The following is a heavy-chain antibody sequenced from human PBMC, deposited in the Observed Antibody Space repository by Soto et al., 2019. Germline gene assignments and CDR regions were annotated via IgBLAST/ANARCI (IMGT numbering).Heavy chain of an antibody. CDR3: ARLWFWELYENSFDP. J-gene: IGHJ5*02. Sequence: SETLSLTCTVSGGSISSGGYYWCWIRQHPGKGLEWIGYIYYSGSTYYNPSLKSRVTISVDTSKNQFSLKLSSVTAADKAEYYCARLWFWELYENSFDPWGQGTLVTVSS. CDR2: IYYSGST. CDR1: GGSISSGGYY. D-gene: IGHD3-10*01. V-gene: IGHV4-31*03.